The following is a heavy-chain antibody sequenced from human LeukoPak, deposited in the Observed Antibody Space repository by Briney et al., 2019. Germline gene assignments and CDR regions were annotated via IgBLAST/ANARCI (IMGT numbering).Heavy chain of an antibody. CDR1: GFTFNSFW. Sequence: AGYLRFYCAASGFTFNSFWMTWHRQSPGKGLEWVANINRDGTKSTYVDSVKGRFSISRDSSKNMLDLQMDSLRAEDTAVYYCSKKGSRTIATGGFDCWGQGTLVIVSS. CDR3: SKKGSRTIATGGFDC. J-gene: IGHJ4*02. CDR2: INRDGTKS. V-gene: IGHV3-7*03. D-gene: IGHD6-13*01.